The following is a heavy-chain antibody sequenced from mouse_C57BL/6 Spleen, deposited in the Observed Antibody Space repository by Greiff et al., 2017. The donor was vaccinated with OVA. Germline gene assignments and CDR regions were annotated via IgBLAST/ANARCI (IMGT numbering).Heavy chain of an antibody. J-gene: IGHJ2*01. V-gene: IGHV1-74*01. Sequence: QVQLQQPGAELVKPGASVKVSCKASGYPFTSYWMHWVKQRPGQGLEWIGRIHPSDSDTNSTQKFTRKATLTVDKSSSTAYMQRSSLTSEDSAVYYCAITPTYYYGSSYGFDYWGQGTTLTVSS. CDR1: GYPFTSYW. D-gene: IGHD1-1*01. CDR3: AITPTYYYGSSYGFDY. CDR2: IHPSDSDT.